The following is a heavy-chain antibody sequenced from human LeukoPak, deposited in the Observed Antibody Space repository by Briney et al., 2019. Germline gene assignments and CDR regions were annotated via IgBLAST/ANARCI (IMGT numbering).Heavy chain of an antibody. D-gene: IGHD6-19*01. V-gene: IGHV3-7*03. CDR2: INQDGSEG. Sequence: PGGSLRLSCAASGFSFSDYWMDWVRQSPGKGMEWVANINQDGSEGYYADSVKGRFTISRDNAKNSLYLQMNKLRAEDTALYYCARDDSSGLDYWGQGTLVTVSS. CDR3: ARDDSSGLDY. J-gene: IGHJ4*02. CDR1: GFSFSDYW.